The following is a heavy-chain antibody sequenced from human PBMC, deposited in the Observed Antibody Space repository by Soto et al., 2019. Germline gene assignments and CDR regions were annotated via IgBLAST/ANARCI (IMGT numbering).Heavy chain of an antibody. V-gene: IGHV3-33*01. D-gene: IGHD4-17*01. CDR3: ARDEGKGAAGGPTVRTAFDI. J-gene: IGHJ3*02. CDR2: IWYDGSNK. Sequence: QVQLVESGGGVVQPGRSLRLSCAASGFTFSSYGMHWVRQAPGKGLEWVAVIWYDGSNKYYADSVKGRFTISRDNSKNTLYLQMNSLRAEDTAVYYCARDEGKGAAGGPTVRTAFDIWGQGTMVTVSS. CDR1: GFTFSSYG.